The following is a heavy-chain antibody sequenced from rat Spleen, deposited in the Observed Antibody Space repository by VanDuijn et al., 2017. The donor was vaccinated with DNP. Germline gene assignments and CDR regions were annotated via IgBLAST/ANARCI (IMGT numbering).Heavy chain of an antibody. D-gene: IGHD1-9*01. CDR3: ARLWTMGITDY. V-gene: IGHV5-25*01. CDR2: ISSLGGTT. Sequence: EVQLVESGGGLVQPGRSMKLSCAASGFTFSNYDMAWVRQAPTKGLEWVAYISSLGGTTYYRDSVKGRFTISRDNAKSTLYLQMDSLRSEDTATYYCARLWTMGITDYWGQGVMVTVSS. CDR1: GFTFSNYD. J-gene: IGHJ2*01.